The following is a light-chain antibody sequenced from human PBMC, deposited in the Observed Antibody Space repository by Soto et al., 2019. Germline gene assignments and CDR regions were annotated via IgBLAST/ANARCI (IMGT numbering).Light chain of an antibody. J-gene: IGKJ1*01. CDR1: QNIGSW. CDR3: QQYSPYSART. CDR2: KAS. Sequence: DIQMTQSPSTLSASVGDRVIVTCRASQNIGSWVAWYQQKPGKAPNLLIYKASTLENGVPSRFSGTGSGTEFTLTISSLQPDDFATYYCQQYSPYSARTFGQGTKVEVK. V-gene: IGKV1-5*03.